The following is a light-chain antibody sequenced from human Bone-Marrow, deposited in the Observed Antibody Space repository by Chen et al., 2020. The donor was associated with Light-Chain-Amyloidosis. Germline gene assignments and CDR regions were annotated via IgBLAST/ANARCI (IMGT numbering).Light chain of an antibody. CDR3: QQYGSSPFT. CDR1: QSVSSSS. J-gene: IGKJ4*01. CDR2: GAS. Sequence: EIVLTQSPGTLSLSPGERATLSCRASQSVSSSSLAWYQQKPGQAPRLLIYGASSRATGFPNSFSGNGSGTDFTLTISRLEPEDLAVYYCQQYGSSPFTFGGGTKVGIK. V-gene: IGKV3-20*01.